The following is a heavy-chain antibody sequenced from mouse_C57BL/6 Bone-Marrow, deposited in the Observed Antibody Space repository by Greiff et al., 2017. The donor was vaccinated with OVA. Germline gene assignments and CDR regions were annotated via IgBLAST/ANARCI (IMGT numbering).Heavy chain of an antibody. Sequence: VQLKESGPGLVQPSQCLSITCTVSGFSLTSYGVHWVRQSPGKGLEWLGVIWSGGSTDYNAAFISRLSISKDNSKSQVFFKRNSLQADDTAIYYCASPTTVVAKGDAMDYWGQGTSVTVSS. CDR1: GFSLTSYG. D-gene: IGHD1-1*01. J-gene: IGHJ4*01. CDR2: IWSGGST. V-gene: IGHV2-2*01. CDR3: ASPTTVVAKGDAMDY.